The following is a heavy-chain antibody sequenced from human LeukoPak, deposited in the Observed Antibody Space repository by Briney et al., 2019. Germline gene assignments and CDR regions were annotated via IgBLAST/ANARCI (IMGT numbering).Heavy chain of an antibody. Sequence: PGGSLRLSCTASGFTFGDYAMSWFRQAPGKGLEWVGFIRSKAYGGTTEYAASVKGRFTISRDDSKSIAYLQMNSLRAEDTAVYYCARDSASEWFGENGYFDYWGQGTLVTVSS. V-gene: IGHV3-49*03. CDR2: IRSKAYGGTT. CDR3: ARDSASEWFGENGYFDY. D-gene: IGHD3-10*01. CDR1: GFTFGDYA. J-gene: IGHJ4*02.